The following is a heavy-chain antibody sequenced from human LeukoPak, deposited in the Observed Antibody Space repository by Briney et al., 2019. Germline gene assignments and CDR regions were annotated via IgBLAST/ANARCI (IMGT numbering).Heavy chain of an antibody. V-gene: IGHV5-51*01. D-gene: IGHD6-13*01. CDR1: GYSFTSYW. J-gene: IGHJ6*03. CDR3: ARLRRGGAAAAYYYMDV. Sequence: GESLKISCKGSGYSFTSYWIGWVRQMPGKGLEWMGITYPGDSDTRYSPSFQGQVTISADKSISTAYLQWSSLKASDTAMYYCARLRRGGAAAAYYYMDVWGKGTTVTVSS. CDR2: TYPGDSDT.